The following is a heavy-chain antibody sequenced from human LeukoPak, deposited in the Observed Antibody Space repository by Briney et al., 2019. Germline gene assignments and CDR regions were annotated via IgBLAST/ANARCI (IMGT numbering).Heavy chain of an antibody. CDR1: GGSISSYY. V-gene: IGHV4-59*01. D-gene: IGHD5-24*01. CDR3: ARGGDGYRGDY. Sequence: SSETLSLTCTVSGGSISSYYWGWIRQPPGKGLEWIGYIYYSGSTNYNPSLKSRVTISVDTSKNQFSLKLSSVAAADTAVYYCARGGDGYRGDYWGQGTLVTVSS. J-gene: IGHJ4*02. CDR2: IYYSGST.